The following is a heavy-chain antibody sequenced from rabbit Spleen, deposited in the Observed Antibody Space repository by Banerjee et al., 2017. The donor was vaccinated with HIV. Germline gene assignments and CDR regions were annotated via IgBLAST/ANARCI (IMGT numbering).Heavy chain of an antibody. V-gene: IGHV1S45*01. CDR2: INIVTGKS. J-gene: IGHJ6*01. CDR3: ARHDSNGDYYPTRLDL. D-gene: IGHD1-1*01. CDR1: VVSLNDKDV. Sequence: EQLEESGGGLVKPEGSLTLTCKASVVSLNDKDVMCWVRQAPGKGLEWISCINIVTGKSVYASWAKGRFTISKTSSTTVTLQMTSLPAADTAAYFCARHDSNGDYYPTRLDLWGPGTLVTVS.